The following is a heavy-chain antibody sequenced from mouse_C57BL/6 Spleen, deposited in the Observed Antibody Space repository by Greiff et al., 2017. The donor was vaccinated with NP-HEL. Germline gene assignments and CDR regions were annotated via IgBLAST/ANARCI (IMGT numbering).Heavy chain of an antibody. CDR2: IHPNSGST. CDR1: GYTFTSYW. J-gene: IGHJ2*01. V-gene: IGHV1-64*01. CDR3: ARDGSNYYFDY. D-gene: IGHD2-5*01. Sequence: VQLQQPGAELVKPGASVKLSCKASGYTFTSYWMHWVKQRPGQGLEWIGMIHPNSGSTNYNEKFKSKATLTVDKSSSTAYMQLSSLTSEDSAVYYCARDGSNYYFDYWGQGTTLTVSS.